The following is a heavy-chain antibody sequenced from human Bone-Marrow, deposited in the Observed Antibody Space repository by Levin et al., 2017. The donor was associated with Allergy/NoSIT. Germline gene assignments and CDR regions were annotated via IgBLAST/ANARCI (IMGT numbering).Heavy chain of an antibody. V-gene: IGHV3-23*01. J-gene: IGHJ4*02. CDR3: AKDHPSRGWPAFES. D-gene: IGHD6-19*01. Sequence: GGSLRLSCVVSGFAVSTRAMSWVRQAPGKGLEWVSSISNNQGKTYYTDSVKGRFTIFRDESQNTVYLQMSSLRAEDTAVYYCAKDHPSRGWPAFESWGQGTLVTVSS. CDR2: ISNNQGKT. CDR1: GFAVSTRA.